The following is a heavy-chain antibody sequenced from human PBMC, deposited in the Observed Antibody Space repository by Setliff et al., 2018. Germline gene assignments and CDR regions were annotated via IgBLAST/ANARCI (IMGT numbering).Heavy chain of an antibody. D-gene: IGHD3-22*01. V-gene: IGHV4-59*12. CDR2: VYYSGIA. CDR1: GGSISTYY. CDR3: ARGTFDTSGYFPYPIGY. J-gene: IGHJ4*02. Sequence: LSLTCTVSGGSISTYYWSWIRQPPGKGLEWIGYVYYSGIANYSPSLKSRLTISVDTSKNQFSLNLSSVTAADTAVYYCARGTFDTSGYFPYPIGYWGQGTLVTVSS.